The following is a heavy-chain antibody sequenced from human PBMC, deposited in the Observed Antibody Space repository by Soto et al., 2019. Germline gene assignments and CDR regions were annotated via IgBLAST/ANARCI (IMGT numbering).Heavy chain of an antibody. CDR2: IYYSGST. CDR1: GGSISSYY. CDR3: ARSNGYKYYFDY. V-gene: IGHV4-59*01. J-gene: IGHJ4*02. D-gene: IGHD5-12*01. Sequence: SETLSLTCTVPGGSISSYYWSWIRQPPGKGLEWIGYIYYSGSTNYNPSLKSRVTISVDTSKNQFSLKLSSVTAADTAVYYCARSNGYKYYFDYWGKGTLVTVSS.